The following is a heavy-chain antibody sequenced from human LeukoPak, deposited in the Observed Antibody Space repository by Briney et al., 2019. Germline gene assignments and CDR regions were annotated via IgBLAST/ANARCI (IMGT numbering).Heavy chain of an antibody. CDR1: GGSISSYY. Sequence: KPSETLSLTCTVSGGSISSYYWSWIRQPPGKGLEWIGCIYYSGSTNYNPSLKSRVTISVDTSKNQFSLKLSSVTAADTAVYYCARALRIGHDFDYWGQGTLVTVSS. V-gene: IGHV4-59*01. J-gene: IGHJ4*02. CDR2: IYYSGST. D-gene: IGHD1-26*01. CDR3: ARALRIGHDFDY.